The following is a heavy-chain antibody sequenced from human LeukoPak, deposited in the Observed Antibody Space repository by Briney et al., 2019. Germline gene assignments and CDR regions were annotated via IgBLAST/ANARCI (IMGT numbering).Heavy chain of an antibody. D-gene: IGHD4-11*01. Sequence: ASVKVSCKASGYIFTSYGISWVRQAPGQGLEWMGGLIPLFGRAEYAQKFQGRVTITADEPTNTAYMDLNFLRSEDTAVYYCASPKENSDYYFDSWGQGTLVAVSA. CDR2: LIPLFGRA. CDR1: GYIFTSYG. V-gene: IGHV1-69*13. J-gene: IGHJ4*02. CDR3: ASPKENSDYYFDS.